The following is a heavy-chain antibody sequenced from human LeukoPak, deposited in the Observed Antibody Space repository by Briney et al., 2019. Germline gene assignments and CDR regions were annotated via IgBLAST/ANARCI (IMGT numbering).Heavy chain of an antibody. CDR1: GFTFSSYG. J-gene: IGHJ5*02. D-gene: IGHD3-3*01. V-gene: IGHV3-30*02. Sequence: GGSLRLSCAASGFTFSSYGMHWVRQAPGKGLEWVAFIRYDGSNKYYADSVKGRFTISRDNSKNTLYLQMNSLRAEDTAVYYCAKNTILEWLTSNWFDPWGQGTLATVSS. CDR3: AKNTILEWLTSNWFDP. CDR2: IRYDGSNK.